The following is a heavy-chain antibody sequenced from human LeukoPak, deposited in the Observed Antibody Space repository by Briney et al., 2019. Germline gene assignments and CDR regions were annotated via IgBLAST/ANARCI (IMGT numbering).Heavy chain of an antibody. D-gene: IGHD3-3*01. J-gene: IGHJ3*02. CDR2: ISAYNGNT. CDR1: GYTFTSYG. V-gene: IGHV1-18*01. Sequence: ASVKVSCKASGYTFTSYGISWVRQAPGQGLEWMGWISAYNGNTNYAQKLQGRVTMTTDTSTSTVYMELRSLRSDDTAVYYCARVIGIRGFGVVIDAFDIWGQGTMVTVSS. CDR3: ARVIGIRGFGVVIDAFDI.